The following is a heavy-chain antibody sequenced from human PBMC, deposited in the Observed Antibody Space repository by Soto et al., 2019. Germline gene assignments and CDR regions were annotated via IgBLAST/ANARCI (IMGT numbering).Heavy chain of an antibody. CDR1: GFAFTSYT. J-gene: IGHJ4*02. V-gene: IGHV3-23*01. D-gene: IGHD3-9*01. Sequence: GGSLRLSCAASGFAFTSYTMNWARQAPGRGLEWVSAINGGDGATYYADTVKGRFTISRDNSNNVLFLQMDSLRVEDTAAYYCAKDRQPDGIWTIDYWGQGSLVTVSS. CDR3: AKDRQPDGIWTIDY. CDR2: INGGDGAT.